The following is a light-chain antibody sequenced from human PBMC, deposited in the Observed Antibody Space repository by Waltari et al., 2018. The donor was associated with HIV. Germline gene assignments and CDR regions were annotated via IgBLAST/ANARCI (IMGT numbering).Light chain of an antibody. CDR1: QSFTYW. V-gene: IGKV1-5*03. J-gene: IGKJ5*01. CDR2: RAS. Sequence: IQMPQSPSNLSASVGHSVTLTCRANQSFTYWLAWNQQKPGQTPRLLIHRASSLQAGVPSRFIGSGSGTEFTLTISSLQPDDFATYCWQQYKTRVTFGQGTRLDIK. CDR3: QQYKTRVT.